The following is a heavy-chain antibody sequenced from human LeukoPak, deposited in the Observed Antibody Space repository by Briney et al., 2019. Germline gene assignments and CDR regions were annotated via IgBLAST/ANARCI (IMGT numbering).Heavy chain of an antibody. D-gene: IGHD4-17*01. V-gene: IGHV3-21*04. CDR3: VRDFSTVTTAYLHH. CDR2: ISSSSRHI. Sequence: PGVSLRLSCAASGFTFSSYSMNWVRQAPGKGLEWVSSISSSSRHIYYADSVKGRFTIFRDDAKNSLFLQMDSLRVEDTAMYYCVRDFSTVTTAYLHHWGQGTLLTVSS. J-gene: IGHJ1*01. CDR1: GFTFSSYS.